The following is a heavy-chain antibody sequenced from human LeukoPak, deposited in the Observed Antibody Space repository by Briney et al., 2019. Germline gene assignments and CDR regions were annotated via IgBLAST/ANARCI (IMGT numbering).Heavy chain of an antibody. D-gene: IGHD4-17*01. J-gene: IGHJ5*02. V-gene: IGHV3-23*01. CDR1: GFTFTSFA. CDR2: IIGSVGST. Sequence: GRSLSLSCAASGFTFTSFAMSWVRQAAGEGREWDSAIIGSVGSTYYADSVKGRLTLSRHKSKQPLYLQVHSLTTEDTAITSCAKEAPDDFGDYGDWFDPWGQGTLVTVSS. CDR3: AKEAPDDFGDYGDWFDP.